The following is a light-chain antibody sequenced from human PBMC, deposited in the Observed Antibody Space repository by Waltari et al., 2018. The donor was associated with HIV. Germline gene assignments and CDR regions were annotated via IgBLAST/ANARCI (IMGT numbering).Light chain of an antibody. CDR2: DKN. Sequence: SSELTQDPAVSVALGQTVRITCQGSSLRSYSANWYLQKPGQAPLLVIYDKNNRPSGIPDRFSGSSSGNAASLTITGAQAEDEADYYCNSRDSSGHVIFGGGTKLTVL. J-gene: IGLJ2*01. CDR1: SLRSYS. CDR3: NSRDSSGHVI. V-gene: IGLV3-19*01.